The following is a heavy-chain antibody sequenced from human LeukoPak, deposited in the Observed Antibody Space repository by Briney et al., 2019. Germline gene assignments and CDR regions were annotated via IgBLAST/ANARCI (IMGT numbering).Heavy chain of an antibody. D-gene: IGHD2-2*01. CDR2: ISGSGGST. CDR1: GFTFSSYA. Sequence: PGGSLRLSCAASGFTFSSYAMHWVRQAPGKGREWVSAISGSGGSTYYADSVKGRFTISRDNSKNTLYLQMNSLRAEDTAVYYCAKAVAQEGPYIVVVPAASFDYWGQGTLVTVSS. J-gene: IGHJ4*02. CDR3: AKAVAQEGPYIVVVPAASFDY. V-gene: IGHV3-23*01.